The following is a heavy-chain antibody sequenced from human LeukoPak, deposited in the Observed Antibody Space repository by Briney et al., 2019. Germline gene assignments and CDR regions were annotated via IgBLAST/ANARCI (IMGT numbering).Heavy chain of an antibody. Sequence: ASVKVSCKASGYTFTGYYMHWVRQAPGQGLEWVAWINPNGGGTNYAPQFQGRVTTSSDTSISTAYMELSSLRSDDTAVYYCARDCYSGSYYYWGQGTLVTVSS. D-gene: IGHD1-26*01. J-gene: IGHJ4*02. CDR3: ARDCYSGSYYY. CDR2: INPNGGGT. V-gene: IGHV1-2*02. CDR1: GYTFTGYY.